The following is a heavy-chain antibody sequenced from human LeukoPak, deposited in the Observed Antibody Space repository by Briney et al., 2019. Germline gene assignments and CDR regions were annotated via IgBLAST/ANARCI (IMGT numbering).Heavy chain of an antibody. CDR3: AREGGGYSYGLKPNWFDP. J-gene: IGHJ5*02. D-gene: IGHD5-18*01. V-gene: IGHV3-30*19. Sequence: GGSLRLSCAASGFTFSSYGMHWVRQAPGKGLEWVAVISYDGSNKYYTDSVKGRFTISRDNSKNTLYLQMNSLRAEDTAVYYCAREGGGYSYGLKPNWFDPWGQGTLVTVSS. CDR2: ISYDGSNK. CDR1: GFTFSSYG.